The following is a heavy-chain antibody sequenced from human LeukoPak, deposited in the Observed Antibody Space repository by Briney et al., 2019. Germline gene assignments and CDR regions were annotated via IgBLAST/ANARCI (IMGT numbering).Heavy chain of an antibody. D-gene: IGHD4-17*01. V-gene: IGHV4-61*02. CDR1: GGSLSSGSYY. CDR2: IYTSGST. Sequence: SETLSLTCTVSGGSLSSGSYYWSWIRQPAGKGLEWIGRIYTSGSTNYNPSLKSRVTISVDTSKNQFSLKLSSVTAADTAVYYCARGTGTVTDDYWGQGTLVTVSS. J-gene: IGHJ4*02. CDR3: ARGTGTVTDDY.